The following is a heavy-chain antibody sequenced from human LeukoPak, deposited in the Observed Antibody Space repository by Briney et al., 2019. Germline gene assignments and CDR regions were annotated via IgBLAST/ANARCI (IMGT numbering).Heavy chain of an antibody. V-gene: IGHV3-7*01. J-gene: IGHJ4*02. CDR3: ARDHVVDGLVFDY. Sequence: GGSLRLSCAASGFAFRSHWMSWVRQAPGKGLELVANINQDGSEKYYVDSVKGRFTISRDNAKNSLFLQMNSLRAEDTATYYCARDHVVDGLVFDYWGQGTLVTVSS. CDR1: GFAFRSHW. D-gene: IGHD2-15*01. CDR2: INQDGSEK.